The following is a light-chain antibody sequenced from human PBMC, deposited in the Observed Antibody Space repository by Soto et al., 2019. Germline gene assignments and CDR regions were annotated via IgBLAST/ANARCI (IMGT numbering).Light chain of an antibody. Sequence: QSVLTQPPSVSVAPGQRVTNSCTGSSSNIGAGYDVHWYQQLPGTAPKLLIYGNSNRPSGVPDRFSGSKSGTSASLAITGLQAEDEADYYCQSYDSSLSGVVFGGGTNLTVL. V-gene: IGLV1-40*01. CDR3: QSYDSSLSGVV. CDR2: GNS. J-gene: IGLJ2*01. CDR1: SSNIGAGYD.